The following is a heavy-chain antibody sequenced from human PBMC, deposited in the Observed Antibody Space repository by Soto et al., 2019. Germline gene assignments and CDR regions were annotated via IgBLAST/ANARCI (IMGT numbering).Heavy chain of an antibody. Sequence: AAVRVSCKASGYTFTSYGISWVRQAPGQGLEWMGWISAYNGNTNYAQKLQGRVTMTTDTSTSTAYMELTSLRSDDTAVYYCARDQYDSSGYYPGTWFDPWGQGTLVTVSS. J-gene: IGHJ5*02. V-gene: IGHV1-18*04. CDR2: ISAYNGNT. CDR1: GYTFTSYG. D-gene: IGHD3-22*01. CDR3: ARDQYDSSGYYPGTWFDP.